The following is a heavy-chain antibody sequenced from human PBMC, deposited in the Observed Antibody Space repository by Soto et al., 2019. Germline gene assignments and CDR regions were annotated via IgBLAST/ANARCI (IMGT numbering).Heavy chain of an antibody. CDR1: GYTFTGHY. J-gene: IGHJ4*02. CDR3: GRERSGELVVFY. CDR2: ISPVTGGA. V-gene: IGHV1-2*02. D-gene: IGHD1-7*01. Sequence: QVQLVQSGAEVKKPGASVKVSCKASGYTFTGHYIHWVRQAPGQGPEWMGEISPVTGGAKYAQKFQGRVTMTRDTSITTVYMELTNLSPDDTAVYYCGRERSGELVVFYWGQGTLVSVSS.